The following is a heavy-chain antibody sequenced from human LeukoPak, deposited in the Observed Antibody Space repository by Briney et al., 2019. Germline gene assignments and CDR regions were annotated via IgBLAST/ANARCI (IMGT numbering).Heavy chain of an antibody. CDR3: ARESIAAAYWFDP. Sequence: ASVKVSCKASGYTFTGYYMHWVRQAPGQGLEWMGWINPNSGGTNYAQKFQGRVTMTRDTFISTAYMELSKLRSDDTAVYYCARESIAAAYWFDPWGQGTLVTVSS. CDR1: GYTFTGYY. V-gene: IGHV1-2*02. D-gene: IGHD6-13*01. J-gene: IGHJ5*02. CDR2: INPNSGGT.